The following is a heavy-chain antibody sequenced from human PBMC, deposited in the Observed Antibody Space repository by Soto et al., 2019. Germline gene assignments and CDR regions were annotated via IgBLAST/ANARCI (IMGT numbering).Heavy chain of an antibody. CDR2: ISYDGSNK. V-gene: IGHV3-30*18. J-gene: IGHJ4*02. CDR1: GFTFSSYG. CDR3: AKEEVQTLDY. Sequence: QVQLVESGGGVVQPGRSLRLSCAASGFTFSSYGMHWVRQAPGKGLERVAVISYDGSNKYYADSVKGRFTISRDNSKNTLYLQMNSLRAEDTAVYYCAKEEVQTLDYWGQGTLVTVSS.